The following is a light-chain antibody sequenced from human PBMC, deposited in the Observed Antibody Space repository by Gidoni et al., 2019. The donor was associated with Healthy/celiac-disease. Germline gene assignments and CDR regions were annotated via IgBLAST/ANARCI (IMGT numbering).Light chain of an antibody. CDR2: SNN. CDR3: AAWDDSLNVVV. CDR1: SSNIGSNT. J-gene: IGLJ2*01. V-gene: IGLV1-44*01. Sequence: QSVLTQPPSASGTPGQRVTISCSGSSSNIGSNTVNWYQQLRGTAPKLLIYSNNQRPSGVPDRFSGSKSGTSASLAISGLQSEDGADYYCAAWDDSLNVVVFGGGTKLTVL.